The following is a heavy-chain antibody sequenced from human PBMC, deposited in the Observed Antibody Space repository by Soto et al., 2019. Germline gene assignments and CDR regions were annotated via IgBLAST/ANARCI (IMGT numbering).Heavy chain of an antibody. Sequence: PSPTLTLPYTSPGDSLSPSRLCVSWIRQPPGKALECLALIDWDDDKYYSTSLKTRLTISKDTSKNQVVLTMTNMDPVDTATYYWARIREYYGSGPYYGMDCWGQGTTVTVS. CDR3: ARIREYYGSGPYYGMDC. J-gene: IGHJ6*02. D-gene: IGHD3-10*01. V-gene: IGHV2-70*01. CDR1: GDSLSPSRLC. CDR2: IDWDDDK.